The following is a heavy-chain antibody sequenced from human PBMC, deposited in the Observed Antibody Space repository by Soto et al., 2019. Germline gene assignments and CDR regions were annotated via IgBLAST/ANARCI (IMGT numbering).Heavy chain of an antibody. CDR3: ARAFSSGGSWYLDY. CDR1: GYTFTTFG. V-gene: IGHV1-18*01. CDR2: ISAYSGNT. D-gene: IGHD2-15*01. J-gene: IGHJ4*02. Sequence: QVQLVQSGGEVKKPGAAVKVSCKASGYTFTTFGIGWVRQAPGQGLEWMGWISAYSGNTEYPEKLQGRVTMTIDTSTSTTYMELRSLRSDDTAVYYCARAFSSGGSWYLDYWGQGALVTVSS.